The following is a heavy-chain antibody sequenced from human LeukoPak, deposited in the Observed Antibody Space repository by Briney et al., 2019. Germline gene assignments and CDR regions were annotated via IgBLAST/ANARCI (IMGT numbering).Heavy chain of an antibody. CDR2: IYYSGST. V-gene: IGHV4-59*01. D-gene: IGHD3-10*01. Sequence: SETLPLTCTVSGGSISSYYWSWIRQPPGKGLEWIGYIYYSGSTNYNPSLKSRVTISVDTSKNQFSLKLSSVTAADTAVYYCARSGGSLDYWGQGTLVTVSS. CDR1: GGSISSYY. CDR3: ARSGGSLDY. J-gene: IGHJ4*02.